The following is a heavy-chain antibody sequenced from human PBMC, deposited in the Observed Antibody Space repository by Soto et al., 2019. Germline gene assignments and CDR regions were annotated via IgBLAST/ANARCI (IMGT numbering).Heavy chain of an antibody. CDR1: GFTFTSYE. J-gene: IGHJ4*02. CDR2: IGTSSTNI. D-gene: IGHD2-21*01. Sequence: GGSLRLSCAASGFTFTSYEFNWVRQAPGKGLEWISYIGTSSTNIYYADSVKGRFTVSRDNARNALYLQMNSLRAEDTAIYYCAREDINCGGDCFAFWGQGALVTVYS. V-gene: IGHV3-48*03. CDR3: AREDINCGGDCFAF.